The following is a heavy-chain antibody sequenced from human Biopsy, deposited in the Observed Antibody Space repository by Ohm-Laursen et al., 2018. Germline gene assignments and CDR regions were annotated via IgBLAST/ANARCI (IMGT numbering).Heavy chain of an antibody. V-gene: IGHV1-69*13. D-gene: IGHD1-26*01. Sequence: AASVKVSCKASGGTFINYAISWVQQAPGQGLEWMGGIIPMFGTANYAQMFQGRVTISADESTSTSYMELSSLTTEDTAIYYCARGPHSGSHSCFDYWGRGTLVIVSS. CDR2: IIPMFGTA. CDR1: GGTFINYA. J-gene: IGHJ4*02. CDR3: ARGPHSGSHSCFDY.